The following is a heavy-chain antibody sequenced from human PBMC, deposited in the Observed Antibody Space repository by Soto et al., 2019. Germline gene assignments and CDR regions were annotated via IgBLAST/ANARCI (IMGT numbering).Heavy chain of an antibody. CDR2: ISAYNGNT. D-gene: IGHD4-17*01. CDR1: GYTFTSYG. Sequence: QVPLVQSGAEVKKPGASVKVSCKASGYTFTSYGISWVRQAPGQGLEWMGWISAYNGNTNYAQKLQGRVTMTTDTSTSTAYMELRSLRSDDTAVYYCARDFDGDYLDLIRFDYWGQGTLVTVSS. J-gene: IGHJ4*02. V-gene: IGHV1-18*01. CDR3: ARDFDGDYLDLIRFDY.